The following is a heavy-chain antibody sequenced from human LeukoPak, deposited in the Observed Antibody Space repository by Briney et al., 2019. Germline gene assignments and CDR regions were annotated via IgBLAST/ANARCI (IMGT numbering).Heavy chain of an antibody. CDR2: ISDSCDAT. CDR1: GFIFSYYG. CDR3: AKERGHSKPFDY. V-gene: IGHV3-23*01. D-gene: IGHD4-23*01. Sequence: GGSLRLSCEVSGFIFSYYGMNWVRQAPGKGLEWVSAISDSCDATYYADSVKGRFTISRDNSKSTLYLQMNNLRAEDTALYYCAKERGHSKPFDYWGQGTLVTVSS. J-gene: IGHJ4*02.